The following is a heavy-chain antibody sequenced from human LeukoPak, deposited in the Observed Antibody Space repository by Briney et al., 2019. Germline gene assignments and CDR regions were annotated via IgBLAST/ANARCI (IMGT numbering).Heavy chain of an antibody. J-gene: IGHJ5*02. CDR2: IYTSGST. V-gene: IGHV4-4*07. D-gene: IGHD5-24*01. Sequence: PSETLSLTCTVSGGSISSYYWSWIRQPAGKGLEWIGRIYTSGSTNYNPSLKSRVTMSVDTSKNQFSLKLSSVTAADTAVYYCARDLSFSMATLENWCDPWGQGTLVTVSS. CDR3: ARDLSFSMATLENWCDP. CDR1: GGSISSYY.